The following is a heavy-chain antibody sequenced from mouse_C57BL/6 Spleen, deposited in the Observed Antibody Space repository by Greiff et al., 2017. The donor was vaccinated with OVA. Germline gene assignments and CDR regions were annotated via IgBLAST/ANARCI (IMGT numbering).Heavy chain of an antibody. J-gene: IGHJ2*01. CDR2: ISNGGGST. D-gene: IGHD1-1*01. CDR1: GFTFSDYY. Sequence: EVMLVESGGGLVQPGGSLKLSCAASGFTFSDYYMYWVRQTPEKRLEWVAYISNGGGSTYYPDTVKGRFTISRDNAKNTLYLQMSRLKSEDTAMYYCARQEGSSYFDGWGQGTTLTVSS. V-gene: IGHV5-12*01. CDR3: ARQEGSSYFDG.